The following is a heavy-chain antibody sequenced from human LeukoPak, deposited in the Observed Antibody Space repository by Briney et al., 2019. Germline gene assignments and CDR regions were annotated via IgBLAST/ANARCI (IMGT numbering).Heavy chain of an antibody. CDR2: IYASGST. J-gene: IGHJ4*02. CDR1: GGSISSFY. D-gene: IGHD3-3*01. V-gene: IGHV4-4*07. Sequence: PSETLSLTCTVSGGSISSFYWSWLRQPAGKGLERIGRIYASGSTKYNPSLKSRVTMSVDTSKNQFSLKLSSVTAADTAVYYCARVPTYYDFWSGYQPSDYWGQGTLVTVSS. CDR3: ARVPTYYDFWSGYQPSDY.